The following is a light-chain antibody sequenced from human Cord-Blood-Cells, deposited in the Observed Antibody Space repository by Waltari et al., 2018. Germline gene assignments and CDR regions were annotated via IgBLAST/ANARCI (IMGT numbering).Light chain of an antibody. J-gene: IGLJ2*01. CDR1: SSDVGGYNY. V-gene: IGLV2-11*01. Sequence: QSALTQPRSVSGSPGQSVTISCTGTSSDVGGYNYVSWYQQHPGKAPKLMSYDVSKRPSGVPDRVSGSKSGNAASLTIYGLQAEDAADYYCCSYAGSYTFEVFGGGTKLTVL. CDR2: DVS. CDR3: CSYAGSYTFEV.